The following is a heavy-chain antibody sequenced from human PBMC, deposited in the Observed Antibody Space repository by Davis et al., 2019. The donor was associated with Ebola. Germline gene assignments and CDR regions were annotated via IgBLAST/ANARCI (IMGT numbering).Heavy chain of an antibody. CDR3: ARLGREYYYDSSGPYFDY. V-gene: IGHV5-51*01. Sequence: SSSSYYWGWIRQPPGKGLEWMGIIYPGDSDTRYSPSFQGQVTISADKSISTAYLQWSSLKASDTAMYYCARLGREYYYDSSGPYFDYWGQGTLVTVSS. CDR1: SSSSYY. D-gene: IGHD3-22*01. J-gene: IGHJ4*02. CDR2: IYPGDSDT.